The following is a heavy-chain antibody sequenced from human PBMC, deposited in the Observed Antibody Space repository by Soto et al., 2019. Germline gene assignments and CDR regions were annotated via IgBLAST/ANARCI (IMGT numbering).Heavy chain of an antibody. CDR3: AGCSGGSCSTDYYYYYGMDV. D-gene: IGHD2-15*01. Sequence: QVQLVQSGAEVKKPGSSVKVSCKAPGGTFSSYAISWVRQAPGQGLEWMGGIIPIFGTANYAQKFQGRVTITADESTSTAYMELSSLRSEDTAVYYCAGCSGGSCSTDYYYYYGMDVWGQGTTVTVSS. V-gene: IGHV1-69*01. CDR1: GGTFSSYA. J-gene: IGHJ6*02. CDR2: IIPIFGTA.